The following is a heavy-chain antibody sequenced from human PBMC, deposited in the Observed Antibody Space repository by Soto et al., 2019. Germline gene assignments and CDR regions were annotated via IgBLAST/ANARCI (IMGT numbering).Heavy chain of an antibody. D-gene: IGHD2-2*01. Sequence: PSETLSLTCTVSGASLIVGGFYWTWIRQRPGEGLEWIGYVYFTGKTYYNPSLKSRVTISADTSKDQFSLELRSVTAADTAVYYCPRDGSSTANWIDPWGPGTLLTVSS. V-gene: IGHV4-31*03. J-gene: IGHJ5*01. CDR2: VYFTGKT. CDR1: GASLIVGGFY. CDR3: PRDGSSTANWIDP.